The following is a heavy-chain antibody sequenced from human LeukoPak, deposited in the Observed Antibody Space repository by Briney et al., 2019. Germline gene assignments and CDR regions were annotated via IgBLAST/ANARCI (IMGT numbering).Heavy chain of an antibody. J-gene: IGHJ5*02. V-gene: IGHV3-11*01. CDR1: SSSRYY. CDR3: ARDRWGHT. CDR2: ISSSGSTI. Sequence: SSSRYYWGWIRQPPGKGLEWVSYISSSGSTIYYADSVKGRFTISRDNAKNSLYLQMNSLRAEDTAVYYCARDRWGHTWGQGTLVTVSS. D-gene: IGHD3-16*01.